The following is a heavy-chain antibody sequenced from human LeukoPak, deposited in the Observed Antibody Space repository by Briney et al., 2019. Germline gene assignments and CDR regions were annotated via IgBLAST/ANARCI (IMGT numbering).Heavy chain of an antibody. J-gene: IGHJ4*02. CDR1: GFTFNTYP. CDR3: ANSRIVDRRGYFDY. CDR2: IGTSGDT. V-gene: IGHV3-23*01. Sequence: GGSLRLSCVASGFTFNTYPMTWVRQSPGKGLEWVSTIGTSGDTYYADSVKGRFTISRDDSKNTLYLQMHSLGAEDTAVYYCANSRIVDRRGYFDYWGQGTLVTVSS. D-gene: IGHD2-15*01.